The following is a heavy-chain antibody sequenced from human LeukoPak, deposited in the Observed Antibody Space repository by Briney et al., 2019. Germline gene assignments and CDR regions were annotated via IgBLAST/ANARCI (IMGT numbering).Heavy chain of an antibody. Sequence: PGGSLRLSCAASGFTFSSYGMSWVRQAPGKGLEWVSAISGSGGSTYYADSVKGRFTISRDNSKNRIYMQMKSLRAEDTAVYYCARGAYYDILTGVDYWGQGTLVTVSS. CDR3: ARGAYYDILTGVDY. J-gene: IGHJ4*02. CDR1: GFTFSSYG. CDR2: ISGSGGST. D-gene: IGHD3-9*01. V-gene: IGHV3-23*01.